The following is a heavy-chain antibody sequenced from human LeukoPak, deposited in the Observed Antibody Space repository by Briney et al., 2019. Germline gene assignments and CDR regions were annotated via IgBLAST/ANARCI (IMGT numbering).Heavy chain of an antibody. CDR2: IYRSRNT. CDR1: GYSISSGYY. D-gene: IGHD5-24*01. CDR3: ARFSDGYSLGGYYFDY. J-gene: IGHJ4*02. V-gene: IGHV4-38-2*01. Sequence: SETLSLTCAVSGYSISSGYYWGWIRPPPGKGLEWIGAIYRSRNTYYNPPLKSRVTISVDTSKNQFSLKLSSVTAADTAAYYCARFSDGYSLGGYYFDYWGQGTLVTVSS.